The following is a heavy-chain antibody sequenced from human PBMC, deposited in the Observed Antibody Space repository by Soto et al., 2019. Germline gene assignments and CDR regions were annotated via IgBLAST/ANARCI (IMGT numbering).Heavy chain of an antibody. V-gene: IGHV3-30*18. J-gene: IGHJ4*02. CDR1: GFTFSTYG. CDR2: ISHDGSTK. Sequence: QVQLVESGGGVVQPGRSLRLSCAASGFTFSTYGMHWVRQAPGKGLEWVAIISHDGSTKYYADSVKGRFTISRDNSKNTLSLQMNSLGAEVTAVFYLAKGSSSWYYPFLDYWGQGTLVTVSS. D-gene: IGHD6-13*01. CDR3: AKGSSSWYYPFLDY.